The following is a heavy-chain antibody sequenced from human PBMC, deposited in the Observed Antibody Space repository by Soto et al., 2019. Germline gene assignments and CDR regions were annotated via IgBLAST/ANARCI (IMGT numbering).Heavy chain of an antibody. J-gene: IGHJ5*02. D-gene: IGHD6-19*01. CDR1: GGSFSGYY. CDR2: INHSGST. V-gene: IGHV4-34*01. Sequence: SETLSLTCAVYGGSFSGYYWSWIRQPPGKGLEWIGEINHSGSTNYNPSLKSRVTISVDTSKNQFSLKLSSVTAADTAVYYCARGGIRVRYSSGRPLVNWFDPWGQGTLVTVSS. CDR3: ARGGIRVRYSSGRPLVNWFDP.